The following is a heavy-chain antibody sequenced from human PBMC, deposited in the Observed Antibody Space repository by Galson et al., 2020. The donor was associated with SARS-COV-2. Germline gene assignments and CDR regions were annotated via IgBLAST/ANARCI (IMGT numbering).Heavy chain of an antibody. Sequence: GESLKISCEVSGFTFNIYSMNWVRQAPGKGLEWVPAISSSSDYIYYADSVKGRFTISRDNAKNSLYLQMTSLRAEDTAVYYCARDASWAMFGLDVWGQGTPVTVSS. J-gene: IGHJ6*02. CDR1: GFTFNIYS. V-gene: IGHV3-21*01. D-gene: IGHD1-26*01. CDR3: ARDASWAMFGLDV. CDR2: ISSSSDYI.